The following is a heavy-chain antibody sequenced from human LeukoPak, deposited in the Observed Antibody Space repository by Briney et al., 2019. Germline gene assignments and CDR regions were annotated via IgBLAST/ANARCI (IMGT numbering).Heavy chain of an antibody. CDR2: IYHSGST. Sequence: KASETLSLTCTVSGYSISSGYYWGWIRQPPGKGLEWIGSIYHSGSTYYNPSLKSRVTISVDTSKNQFSLKLSSVTAADTAVYYCARVAIFGVVIGTIDYWGQGTLVTVSS. J-gene: IGHJ4*02. CDR3: ARVAIFGVVIGTIDY. CDR1: GYSISSGYY. V-gene: IGHV4-38-2*02. D-gene: IGHD3-3*01.